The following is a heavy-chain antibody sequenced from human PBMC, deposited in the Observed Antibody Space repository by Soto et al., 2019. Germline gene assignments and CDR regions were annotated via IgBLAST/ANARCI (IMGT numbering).Heavy chain of an antibody. CDR1: GLTFSGSA. D-gene: IGHD3-16*01. V-gene: IGHV3-73*01. CDR3: SANDHDDHTNFDQ. CDR2: IRRKANNYAT. J-gene: IGHJ4*02. Sequence: EVQLVESGGGLVQPGGSLKLSCAVSGLTFSGSAMHWVRQASGKGLEWVGHIRRKANNYATAYAASVKGRFTISRDDSKNTAYLQMNSLKTEDTAVYYCSANDHDDHTNFDQWGLGTVVTVSS.